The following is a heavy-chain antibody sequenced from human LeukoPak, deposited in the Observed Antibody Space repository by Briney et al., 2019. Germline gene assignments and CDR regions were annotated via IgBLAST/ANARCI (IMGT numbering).Heavy chain of an antibody. D-gene: IGHD2-21*02. J-gene: IGHJ4*02. CDR3: AREGRSYCGGDCYSGPFDY. Sequence: ASVKVSCKASDYTFSFYGITWVRQAPGHGLEWMGWINTDDGNTEYAQKFRGWVTMTRDTSISTAYMELSRLRSDDTAVYYCAREGRSYCGGDCYSGPFDYWGQGTLVTVSS. CDR2: INTDDGNT. V-gene: IGHV1-2*04. CDR1: DYTFSFYG.